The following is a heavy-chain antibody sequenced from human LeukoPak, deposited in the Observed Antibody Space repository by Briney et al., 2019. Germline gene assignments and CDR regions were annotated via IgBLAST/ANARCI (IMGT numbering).Heavy chain of an antibody. Sequence: ASVKVSCKVSGYTLTQLSMHWVRQAPGKGLEWMGGFDPEDGETIYAQKFQGRVTMTEDTSTDTAYMELSSLRSEDTAVYYCARDEVVAVAVVWADYYGMDVWGQGTTVTVSS. CDR1: GYTLTQLS. CDR2: FDPEDGET. V-gene: IGHV1-24*01. D-gene: IGHD6-19*01. J-gene: IGHJ6*02. CDR3: ARDEVVAVAVVWADYYGMDV.